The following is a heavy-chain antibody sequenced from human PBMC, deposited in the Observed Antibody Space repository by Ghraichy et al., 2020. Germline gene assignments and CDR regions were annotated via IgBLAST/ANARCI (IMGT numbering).Heavy chain of an antibody. CDR2: IRNKANSYTT. Sequence: GSLRLSCAASGFTFSDHYMDWVRQAPGKGLEWVGRIRNKANSYTTEYAASVRGRFIVSRDDSKNSLYLQMSSLKTDDTAVYFCGRSNGGRHWDYWGQGALVTVSS. CDR3: GRSNGGRHWDY. J-gene: IGHJ4*02. CDR1: GFTFSDHY. D-gene: IGHD2-8*01. V-gene: IGHV3-72*01.